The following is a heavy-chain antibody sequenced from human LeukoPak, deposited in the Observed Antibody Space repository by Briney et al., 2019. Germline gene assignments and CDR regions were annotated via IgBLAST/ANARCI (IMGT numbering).Heavy chain of an antibody. J-gene: IGHJ3*02. Sequence: PGGSLRLSCAASGFTFSSSAMSWVRQAPGKGLEWVSAISGSGGSTYYADSVKGRFTISRDNSKNTLYLQMNSLRAEDTAVYYCAKSVEWFHAFDIWGQGTMVTVSS. CDR3: AKSVEWFHAFDI. CDR2: ISGSGGST. D-gene: IGHD3-3*01. V-gene: IGHV3-23*01. CDR1: GFTFSSSA.